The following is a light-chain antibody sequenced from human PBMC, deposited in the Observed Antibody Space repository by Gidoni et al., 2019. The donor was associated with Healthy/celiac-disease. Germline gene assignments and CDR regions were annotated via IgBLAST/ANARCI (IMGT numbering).Light chain of an antibody. CDR3: QHYGSSLWT. CDR1: QSVSSSY. Sequence: EIVLTQYPGTLSLSPGERATLSCRASQSVSSSYLAWYQQKPGQAPSLLISGASSRATGIPDRFSGSGSGTDFTLTISRLEPEDFAVYYCQHYGSSLWTFGQGTKVEIK. V-gene: IGKV3-20*01. CDR2: GAS. J-gene: IGKJ1*01.